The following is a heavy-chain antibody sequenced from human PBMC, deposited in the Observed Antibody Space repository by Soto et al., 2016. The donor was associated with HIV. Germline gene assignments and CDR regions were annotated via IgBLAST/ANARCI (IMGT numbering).Heavy chain of an antibody. D-gene: IGHD2-15*01. J-gene: IGHJ6*02. CDR2: INGDGSSA. CDR1: GFTFGTYW. CDR3: ARGGGSSGSYYYAMDV. Sequence: EVQLVESGGDLVQPGGSLGLSCVASGFTFGTYWMHWVRQAPGKGLVWVSRINGDGSSALSADSVKGRFTISRDNAKNTLYLHMNSLRVEDTAAYFCARGGGSSGSYYYAMDVWGQGTTVIVSS. V-gene: IGHV3-74*03.